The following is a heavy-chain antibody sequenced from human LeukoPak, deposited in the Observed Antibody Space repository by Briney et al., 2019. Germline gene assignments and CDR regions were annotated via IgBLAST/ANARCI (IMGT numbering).Heavy chain of an antibody. D-gene: IGHD2-2*02. V-gene: IGHV4-30-4*01. CDR1: GGSISSGDYY. J-gene: IGHJ5*02. CDR2: IYYSGGT. Sequence: SQTLSLTCTVSGGSISSGDYYWSWIRQPPGKGLGWIGYIYYSGGTYYNPSLKSRVTISVDTSKNQFSLKLSSVTAAATAVYYCDRDRGLDYCSSTSCYTNGATFDPWGQGTLVTVSS. CDR3: DRDRGLDYCSSTSCYTNGATFDP.